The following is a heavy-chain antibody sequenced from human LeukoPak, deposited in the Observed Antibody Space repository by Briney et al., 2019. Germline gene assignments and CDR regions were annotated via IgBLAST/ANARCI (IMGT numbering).Heavy chain of an antibody. CDR1: GFTFSSYS. D-gene: IGHD3-9*01. J-gene: IGHJ4*02. CDR2: ISSSSSTI. Sequence: GGSLRLSCAASGFTFSSYSMNWVRQAPGKGLEWVSYISSSSSTIHYADSVKGRFTISRDNAKNSLYLQMNSLRAGDTAVYYCARGQYFDWPYFDYWGQGTLVTVSS. CDR3: ARGQYFDWPYFDY. V-gene: IGHV3-48*01.